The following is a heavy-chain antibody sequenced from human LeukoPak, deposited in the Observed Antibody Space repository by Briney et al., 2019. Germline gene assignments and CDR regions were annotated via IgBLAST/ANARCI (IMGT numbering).Heavy chain of an antibody. V-gene: IGHV3-30*18. CDR2: ISYDGSKE. D-gene: IGHD6-13*01. J-gene: IGHJ4*02. Sequence: PGRSLRLSCAASGFPFSIYGMHWVRQAPGKGLEWVAAISYDGSKEYSADSVKGRFTISRDSSKKTLYLQVNSLRAEDTAVYYCAKEQASAAVYPAFDYWGQGILVTVSS. CDR1: GFPFSIYG. CDR3: AKEQASAAVYPAFDY.